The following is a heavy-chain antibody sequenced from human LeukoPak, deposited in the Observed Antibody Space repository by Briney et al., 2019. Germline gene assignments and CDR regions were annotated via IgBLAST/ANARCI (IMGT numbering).Heavy chain of an antibody. J-gene: IGHJ4*02. V-gene: IGHV4-38-2*02. CDR1: GYSISSGYY. CDR3: ASTSPKYYYESSGYSSLFDN. D-gene: IGHD3-22*01. CDR2: IYHSGST. Sequence: SETLSLTCTVSGYSISSGYYWGWIRQPPGKGLEWIGSIYHSGSTYYNPSLKSRVTISVDTSKNQFSLKLSSVTAADTAVYYCASTSPKYYYESSGYSSLFDNWGQGTLVTVSS.